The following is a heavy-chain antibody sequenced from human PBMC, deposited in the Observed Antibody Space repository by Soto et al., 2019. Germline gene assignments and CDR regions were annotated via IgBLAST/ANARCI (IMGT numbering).Heavy chain of an antibody. J-gene: IGHJ4*02. CDR2: IKSKTDGGTT. Sequence: TLSNGWRNWDSQAPRKGLEWVGRIKSKTDGGTTDYAAPVKGRFTISRDDSKNTLYLQMNSLKTEDTAVFYCTTDRVVRRDPHYPIDYRGQGTLVTVSS. D-gene: IGHD3-3*01. V-gene: IGHV3-15*01. CDR3: TTDRVVRRDPHYPIDY. CDR1: TLSNGW.